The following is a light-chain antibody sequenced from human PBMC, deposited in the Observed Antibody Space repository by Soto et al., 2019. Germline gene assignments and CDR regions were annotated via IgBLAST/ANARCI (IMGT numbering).Light chain of an antibody. CDR3: QQYHNWPPKT. J-gene: IGKJ1*01. V-gene: IGKV3-15*01. CDR1: QSVSTN. Sequence: EIVMTQSPATLSVSPGERATLSCRASQSVSTNLAWYQQKPGQAPRLLIYGASTRATGIPARFSGSGSGTEFTLTISSLQSEDFAVHYCQQYHNWPPKTFGQGTKVEIK. CDR2: GAS.